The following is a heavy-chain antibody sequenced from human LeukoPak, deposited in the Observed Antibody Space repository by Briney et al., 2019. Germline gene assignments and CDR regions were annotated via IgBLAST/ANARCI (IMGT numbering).Heavy chain of an antibody. CDR2: IYSSGST. Sequence: SLSLTCTVSGVSISSGSKYWGWLRPPDGQGLESFVRIYSSGSTNYIASVKIRVTIPVDTVKNQFSLKMSSVTAANTAVYACARIGWEQLDRRQTGYYYYYMDVWGKGTTVTVSS. D-gene: IGHD1-26*01. CDR3: ARIGWEQLDRRQTGYYYYYMDV. V-gene: IGHV4-61*02. CDR1: GVSISSGSKY. J-gene: IGHJ6*03.